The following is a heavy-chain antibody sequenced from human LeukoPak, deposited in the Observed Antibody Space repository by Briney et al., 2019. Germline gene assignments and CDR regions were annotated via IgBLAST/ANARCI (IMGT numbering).Heavy chain of an antibody. D-gene: IGHD5-18*01. J-gene: IGHJ5*02. CDR1: GYTFTSYY. V-gene: IGHV1-46*01. CDR2: INPSGGST. Sequence: GASVKVSCKASGYTFTSYYMHWVRQAPGQGLEWMGIINPSGGSTSYAQKFQGRVTMTRDMSTSTAYMELRSLRSDDTAVYYCARDGRYSYGYRGSNWFDPWGQGTLVTVSS. CDR3: ARDGRYSYGYRGSNWFDP.